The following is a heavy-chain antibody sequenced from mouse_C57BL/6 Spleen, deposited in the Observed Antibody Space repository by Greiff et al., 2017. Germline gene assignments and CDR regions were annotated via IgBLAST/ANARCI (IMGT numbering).Heavy chain of an antibody. CDR3: ARGGFTAYAMDY. CDR2: IHPNSGST. D-gene: IGHD1-2*01. Sequence: QVQLQQPGAELVKPGASVKLSCKASGYTFTSYWMHWVKQRPGQGLEWIGMIHPNSGSTNYNEKFKSKATLTVDTSSSTAYMQLSSLTSEDSAVYYCARGGFTAYAMDYWGQGTSVTVSS. CDR1: GYTFTSYW. V-gene: IGHV1-64*01. J-gene: IGHJ4*01.